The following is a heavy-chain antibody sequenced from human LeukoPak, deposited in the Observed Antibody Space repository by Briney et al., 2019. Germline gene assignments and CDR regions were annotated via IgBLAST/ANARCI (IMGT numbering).Heavy chain of an antibody. Sequence: GGSLRLSCAASGFTFSSYAMSWVRQAPGKGLEWVSAIRGSGGSTYYADSVKGRFTISRDNSKNTLYLQMNSLRAEDTAVYYCAKDLVAYYDSSSDYWGQGTLVTVSS. J-gene: IGHJ4*02. CDR3: AKDLVAYYDSSSDY. D-gene: IGHD3-22*01. CDR1: GFTFSSYA. CDR2: IRGSGGST. V-gene: IGHV3-23*01.